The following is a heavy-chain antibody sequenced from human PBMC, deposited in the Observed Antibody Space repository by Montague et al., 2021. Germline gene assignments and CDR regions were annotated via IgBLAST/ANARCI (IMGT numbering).Heavy chain of an antibody. CDR2: INHSGST. J-gene: IGHJ5*02. D-gene: IGHD2-21*02. CDR1: GGSFSGYY. V-gene: IGHV4-34*01. Sequence: SETLSLTCTVYGGSFSGYYWSWICQSPGKGLEWIGEINHSGSTNXNPSLKSRVTISVDTSKNQFSLKLSSVTAADTAVYYCARRGVVTGWFDPWGQGTLVTVSS. CDR3: ARRGVVTGWFDP.